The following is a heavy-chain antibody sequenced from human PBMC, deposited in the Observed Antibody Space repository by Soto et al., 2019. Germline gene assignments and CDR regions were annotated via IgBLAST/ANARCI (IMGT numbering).Heavy chain of an antibody. D-gene: IGHD6-19*01. Sequence: GGSLRLSCAASGFTFSSYAMHWVRQAPGKGLEWVAVISYDGSNKYYADSVKGRFTISRDNSKNTLYLQMNSLRAEDTAVYYCARAGHSSGWYIDYWGQGTLVTVSS. CDR1: GFTFSSYA. CDR3: ARAGHSSGWYIDY. J-gene: IGHJ4*02. CDR2: ISYDGSNK. V-gene: IGHV3-30-3*01.